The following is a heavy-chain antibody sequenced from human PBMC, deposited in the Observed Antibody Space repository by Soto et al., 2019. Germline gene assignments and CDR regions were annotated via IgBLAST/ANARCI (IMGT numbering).Heavy chain of an antibody. Sequence: QVQLVESGGGVVQPGRSLRLSCAASGFTFSSYGMHWVRQAPGKGPEWVAVISHDGSNVYYADSVKGRFTISRDNSKNTLYLQMNSLRTEDTAVFYCAKDPREAMLRHYYCYYGMDVWGQGPTVTVSS. CDR1: GFTFSSYG. J-gene: IGHJ6*02. CDR3: AKDPREAMLRHYYCYYGMDV. CDR2: ISHDGSNV. D-gene: IGHD3-16*01. V-gene: IGHV3-30*18.